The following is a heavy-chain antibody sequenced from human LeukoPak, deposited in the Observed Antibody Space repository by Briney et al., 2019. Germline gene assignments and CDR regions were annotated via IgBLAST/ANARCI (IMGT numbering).Heavy chain of an antibody. CDR1: GYSFTSYW. Sequence: GESLKISCKGSGYSFTSYWIGWVRQMPGKGLEWMGIIYPGDSDTRYSPSFQGQVTISANKSITTAYLQWSSLKASDTAMYYCARPPVGDWLTPDYWGQGTLVTVSS. V-gene: IGHV5-51*01. CDR2: IYPGDSDT. D-gene: IGHD2-21*02. CDR3: ARPPVGDWLTPDY. J-gene: IGHJ4*02.